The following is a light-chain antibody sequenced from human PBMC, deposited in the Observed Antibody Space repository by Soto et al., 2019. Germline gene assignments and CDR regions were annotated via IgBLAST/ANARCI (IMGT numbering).Light chain of an antibody. CDR3: QKYHTYPRT. V-gene: IGKV1-16*02. J-gene: IGKJ5*01. CDR1: QRVGKY. Sequence: DIQMTQSPSSLSVSVGDRVTITCRASQRVGKYLAWFQQKPGRAPESLIYDISSLQSGVPSKFSGSGSETDFTLTINSLQPEDSATYYCQKYHTYPRTFGQGTRLEI. CDR2: DIS.